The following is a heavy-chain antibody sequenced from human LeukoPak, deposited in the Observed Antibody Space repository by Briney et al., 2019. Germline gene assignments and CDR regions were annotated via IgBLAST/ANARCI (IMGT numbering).Heavy chain of an antibody. CDR1: GGSISSYY. V-gene: IGHV4-59*01. D-gene: IGHD3-16*01. Sequence: PSETLSLTCTVSGGSISSYYWSWIRQPPGKGLEWIGYIYYSGSTNYNPSLKSRVAISVDTSKNQFSLKLSSVTAADTAVYYCARVSRDGGYWGQGTLVTVSS. CDR3: ARVSRDGGY. J-gene: IGHJ4*02. CDR2: IYYSGST.